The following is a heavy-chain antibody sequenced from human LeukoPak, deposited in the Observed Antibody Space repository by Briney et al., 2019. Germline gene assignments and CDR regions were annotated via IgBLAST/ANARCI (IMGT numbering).Heavy chain of an antibody. CDR1: GGTFSSYA. CDR3: ARSMALTPQGYCSGGSCYSFDY. D-gene: IGHD2-15*01. V-gene: IGHV1-69*05. CDR2: IIPIFGTA. J-gene: IGHJ4*02. Sequence: GASVKVSCKASGGTFSSYAISWVRQAPGQGLEWMGGIIPIFGTANYAQKFQGRITINTDESTRTAYMELRSLRSEDTAVYYCARSMALTPQGYCSGGSCYSFDYWGQGTLVTVSS.